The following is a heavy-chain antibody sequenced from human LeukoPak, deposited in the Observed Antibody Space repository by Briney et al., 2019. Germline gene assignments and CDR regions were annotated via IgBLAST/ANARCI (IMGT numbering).Heavy chain of an antibody. CDR2: IIPIFGTA. Sequence: ASVKVSCKASGNTFSNFAISWVRQAPGQGLEWMGGIIPIFGTANYARKFQGRVTITADKSTRTAYMELSSLRSGDTAMYYCARASGDSSGYDFPKPYSYWGQGTPVTVSS. V-gene: IGHV1-69*06. CDR1: GNTFSNFA. CDR3: ARASGDSSGYDFPKPYSY. J-gene: IGHJ4*02. D-gene: IGHD5-12*01.